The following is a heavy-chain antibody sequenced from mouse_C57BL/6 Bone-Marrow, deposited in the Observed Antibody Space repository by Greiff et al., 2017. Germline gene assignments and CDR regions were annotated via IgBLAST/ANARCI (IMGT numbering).Heavy chain of an antibody. D-gene: IGHD2-5*01. CDR2: INPNNGGT. V-gene: IGHV1-26*01. CDR3: ARFYYSNFYAMDY. Sequence: EVKLQQSGPELVKPGASVKISCKASGYTFTDYYMNWVKQSHGKSLERIGDINPNNGGTSYNQKFKGKATLTVDKSSSTAYMELSSLTSEYSAVYDCARFYYSNFYAMDYWGQGTSVTVSS. J-gene: IGHJ4*01. CDR1: GYTFTDYY.